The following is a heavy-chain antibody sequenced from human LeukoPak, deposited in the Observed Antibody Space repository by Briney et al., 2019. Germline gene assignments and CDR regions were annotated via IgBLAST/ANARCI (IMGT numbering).Heavy chain of an antibody. D-gene: IGHD2-2*01. Sequence: SETLSLTCTVSGGSISSSSYYWGWIRQPPGKGLEWIGSIYYSGSTYYNPSLKSRVTISVDTSKNQFSLKLSSVTAADTAVYYCARHVAYCSSTSCWGWFDPWGQGTLVTVSS. CDR2: IYYSGST. V-gene: IGHV4-39*01. CDR1: GGSISSSSYY. J-gene: IGHJ5*02. CDR3: ARHVAYCSSTSCWGWFDP.